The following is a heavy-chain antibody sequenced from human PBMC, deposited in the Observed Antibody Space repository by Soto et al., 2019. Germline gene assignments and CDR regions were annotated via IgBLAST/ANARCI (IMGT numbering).Heavy chain of an antibody. D-gene: IGHD3-22*01. J-gene: IGHJ6*02. CDR2: VSGSGGTT. CDR3: ARGASRGYYYYYYGMDV. Sequence: GGSLRLSCAASGFTFSSYAMSWARQAPGKGLEWVSAVSGSGGTTYYADSVKGRFTISRDNSKNTLYLRMNSLRAEDTAVYYCARGASRGYYYYYYGMDVWGQGTTVTVSS. CDR1: GFTFSSYA. V-gene: IGHV3-23*01.